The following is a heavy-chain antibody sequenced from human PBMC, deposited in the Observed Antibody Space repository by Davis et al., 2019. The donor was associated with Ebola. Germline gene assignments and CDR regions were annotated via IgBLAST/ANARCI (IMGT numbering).Heavy chain of an antibody. CDR3: ARSKYYDFWSGYPPFDY. V-gene: IGHV1-3*01. D-gene: IGHD3-3*01. J-gene: IGHJ4*02. Sequence: ASVKVSCKASGFTFTSSAMQWVRQARGQRLEWIGWIVVGNGNTKYSQKFQGRVTITRDTSASTAYMELSSLRSEDTAVYYCARSKYYDFWSGYPPFDYWGQGTLVTVSS. CDR2: IVVGNGNT. CDR1: GFTFTSSA.